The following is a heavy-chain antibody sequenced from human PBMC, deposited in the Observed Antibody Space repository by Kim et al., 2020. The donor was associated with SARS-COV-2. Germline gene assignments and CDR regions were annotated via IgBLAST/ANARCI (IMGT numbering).Heavy chain of an antibody. D-gene: IGHD6-13*01. J-gene: IGHJ4*02. CDR3: TRDGWGWQQLAPIVIADPYYFDY. CDR1: GFTFGDYA. Sequence: GGSLRLSCTASGFTFGDYAMSWFRQAPGKGLEWVGFIRSKAYGGTTEYAASVKGRFTISRDDSKSIAYLQMNSLKTEDTAVYYCTRDGWGWQQLAPIVIADPYYFDYWGQGTLVTVSS. CDR2: IRSKAYGGTT. V-gene: IGHV3-49*03.